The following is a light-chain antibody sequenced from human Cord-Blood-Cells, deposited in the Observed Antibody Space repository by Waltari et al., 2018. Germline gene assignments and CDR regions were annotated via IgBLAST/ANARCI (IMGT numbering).Light chain of an antibody. CDR3: SSYTSSSTPNV. CDR1: SSDVGGYNY. CDR2: DVS. V-gene: IGLV2-14*01. Sequence: QSALTQPASVSGSPGQSITISCTGTSSDVGGYNYVSWYQQHPGKAPKLMIYDVSNRPSGVSNRFSGSESGNTASLTISGLQAEDEADYYCSSYTSSSTPNVFGTGTKVTVL. J-gene: IGLJ1*01.